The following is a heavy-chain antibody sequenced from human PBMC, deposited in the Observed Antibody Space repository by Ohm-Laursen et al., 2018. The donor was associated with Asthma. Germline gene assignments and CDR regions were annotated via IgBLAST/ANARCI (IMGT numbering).Heavy chain of an antibody. Sequence: SLRLSCSASGYTFSRYSIHWVRQAPGKGLEWVASISTASTFIYYADSVKGRFTISRDNAKHSLYLQMTSLRAEDTAVYYCAREWGGMDVWGLGATVTVSS. CDR1: GYTFSRYS. V-gene: IGHV3-21*01. J-gene: IGHJ6*02. D-gene: IGHD1-26*01. CDR3: AREWGGMDV. CDR2: ISTASTFI.